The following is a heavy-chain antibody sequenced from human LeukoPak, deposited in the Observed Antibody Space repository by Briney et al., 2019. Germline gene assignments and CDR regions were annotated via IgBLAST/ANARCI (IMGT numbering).Heavy chain of an antibody. CDR3: AKVSAMVFTFDY. D-gene: IGHD5-18*01. Sequence: PGRSLRLSCAASGFTFDDYAMHWVRQAPGKGLEWVSGISWNSGSIGYADSVKGRFTISRDNAKNSLYLQMNSLRAEDTAVYYCAKVSAMVFTFDYWGQGTLVTVSS. CDR2: ISWNSGSI. V-gene: IGHV3-9*01. CDR1: GFTFDDYA. J-gene: IGHJ4*02.